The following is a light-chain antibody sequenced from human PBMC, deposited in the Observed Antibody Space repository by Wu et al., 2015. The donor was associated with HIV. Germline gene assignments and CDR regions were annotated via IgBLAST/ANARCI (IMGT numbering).Light chain of an antibody. J-gene: IGKJ4*01. Sequence: EIVLTQSPGTLSLSPGERGTLSCRASQSVGSNFLAWYQQKPGQAPRLVIFGASNRATGIPDRFSGSGSGTDFTLSISRLEPEDFAVYYCQQYGSSPLTFGGGTKMEI. CDR2: GAS. V-gene: IGKV3-20*01. CDR3: QQYGSSPLT. CDR1: QSVGSNF.